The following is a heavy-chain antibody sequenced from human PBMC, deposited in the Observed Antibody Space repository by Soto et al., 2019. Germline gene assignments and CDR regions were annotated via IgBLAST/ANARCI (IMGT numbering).Heavy chain of an antibody. CDR3: AKDINYGGNSGVDY. V-gene: IGHV3-9*01. Sequence: PGGSLRLSCAASGFTFDDYAMHWVRQAPGKGLEWVSGISWNSGSIGYADSVKGRFTISRDNAKNSLYLQMNSLRAEDTALYYCAKDINYGGNSGVDYRGQGALVTVSS. D-gene: IGHD4-17*01. CDR1: GFTFDDYA. CDR2: ISWNSGSI. J-gene: IGHJ4*02.